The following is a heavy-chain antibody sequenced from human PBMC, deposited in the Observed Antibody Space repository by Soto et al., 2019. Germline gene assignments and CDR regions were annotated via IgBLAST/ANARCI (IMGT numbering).Heavy chain of an antibody. CDR2: VVVGSDNT. V-gene: IGHV1-58*01. CDR3: AAEIDDYADFNQ. D-gene: IGHD4-17*01. J-gene: IGHJ1*01. Sequence: SVKVSCKTSGFTFSKSSVQWMRQARGQRLEWIGWVVVGSDNTRYAQNFQDRVTITRDMSTSTSYMELSSLTSEDTAVYFCAAEIDDYADFNQWGQGTPVTVAS. CDR1: GFTFSKSS.